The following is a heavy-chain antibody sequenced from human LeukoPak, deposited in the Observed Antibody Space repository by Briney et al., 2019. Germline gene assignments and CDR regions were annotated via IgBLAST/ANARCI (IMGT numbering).Heavy chain of an antibody. V-gene: IGHV3-7*01. Sequence: GRSLRLSCTASGFTFGDYAMSWVRQAPGKGLEWVALINQDGRDKKYVDSVKGRFSVSRDNAENSVFLQMDSLRAEDTAFYYCVVTTRSRSFDYWGQGTLVTVSS. CDR2: INQDGRDK. CDR1: GFTFGDYA. J-gene: IGHJ4*02. CDR3: VVTTRSRSFDY. D-gene: IGHD1-1*01.